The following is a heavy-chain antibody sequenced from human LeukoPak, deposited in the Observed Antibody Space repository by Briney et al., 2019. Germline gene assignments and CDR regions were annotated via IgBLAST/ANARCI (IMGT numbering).Heavy chain of an antibody. Sequence: KTGGPLRLSCAGSGFTFSNAWMSWFRQAPGKGLEWVGRIKSKTDGGTTDYAAPVEGRFTISRDDSKNTLYLQMNSLKTEDTAVYYCTNSGYHDYSGQGTVVTVSS. J-gene: IGHJ4*02. D-gene: IGHD3-22*01. V-gene: IGHV3-15*01. CDR1: GFTFSNAW. CDR3: TNSGYHDY. CDR2: IKSKTDGGTT.